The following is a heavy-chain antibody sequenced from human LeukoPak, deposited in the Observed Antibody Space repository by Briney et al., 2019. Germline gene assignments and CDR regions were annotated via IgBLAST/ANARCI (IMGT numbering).Heavy chain of an antibody. Sequence: SETLSLTCTVSGGSISSYYWSWIRQPPGKGLEWIGYIYYSGSTNYNPSLKSRVTISVDTSKNQFSLKLSSVTAADTAVYYCARDRDSGWFDYWGQGTLVTVSS. D-gene: IGHD6-19*01. CDR1: GGSISSYY. CDR2: IYYSGST. V-gene: IGHV4-59*01. CDR3: ARDRDSGWFDY. J-gene: IGHJ4*02.